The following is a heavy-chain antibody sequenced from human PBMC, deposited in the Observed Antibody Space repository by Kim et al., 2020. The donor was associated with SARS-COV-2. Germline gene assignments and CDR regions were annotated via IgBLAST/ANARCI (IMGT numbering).Heavy chain of an antibody. V-gene: IGHV3-49*02. Sequence: SVRGRFTLSRDDSKSIAYLQMNSLKAADTAVYYCTRGGHVVVPYSYQGMDVWGQGTTVTVSS. J-gene: IGHJ6*02. D-gene: IGHD2-2*01. CDR3: TRGGHVVVPYSYQGMDV.